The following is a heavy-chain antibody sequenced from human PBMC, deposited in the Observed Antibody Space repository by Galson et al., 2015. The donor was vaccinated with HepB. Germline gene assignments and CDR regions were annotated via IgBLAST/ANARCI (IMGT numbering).Heavy chain of an antibody. CDR3: ARDLGGVITFGGVTYKWFDP. D-gene: IGHD3-16*01. Sequence: SETLSLTCTVSGGSISGYYWSWIRQPPGKGLEWIGFIFHSGNTNYNPSLKSRVTISIDTSKNQFSLKLRSVTAADTAVYFCARDLGGVITFGGVTYKWFDPWGQGTLVTVSS. J-gene: IGHJ5*02. V-gene: IGHV4-59*13. CDR2: IFHSGNT. CDR1: GGSISGYY.